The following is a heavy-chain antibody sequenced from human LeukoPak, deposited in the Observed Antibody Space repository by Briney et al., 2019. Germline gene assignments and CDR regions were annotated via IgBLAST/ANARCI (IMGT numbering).Heavy chain of an antibody. CDR3: ARGPTNDIVVVPAAPYYYGMDV. CDR2: VNQSGST. V-gene: IGHV4-34*01. J-gene: IGHJ6*02. Sequence: SETLSLTCAVYGASFSRDYWSWIRQPPGKGLEWIGEVNQSGSTNYNPSLKSRVTISVDTSKNQFSLKLSSVTAADTAVYYCARGPTNDIVVVPAAPYYYGMDVWGQGTTVTVSS. CDR1: GASFSRDY. D-gene: IGHD2-2*01.